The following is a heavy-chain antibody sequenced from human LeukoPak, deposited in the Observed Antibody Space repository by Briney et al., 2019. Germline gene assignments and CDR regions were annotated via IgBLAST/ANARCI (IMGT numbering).Heavy chain of an antibody. V-gene: IGHV3-30*18. D-gene: IGHD3-10*01. CDR1: GFTFSSYG. CDR2: ISYDGSNK. J-gene: IGHJ4*02. Sequence: GGSLRLSCAASGFTFSSYGMQWVRQAPGKGLEWVAVISYDGSNKYYADSVKGRFTISRDNSKNTLYLQMNSLRAEDTAVYYCAKGARPKSYYFDYWGQGTLVTVSP. CDR3: AKGARPKSYYFDY.